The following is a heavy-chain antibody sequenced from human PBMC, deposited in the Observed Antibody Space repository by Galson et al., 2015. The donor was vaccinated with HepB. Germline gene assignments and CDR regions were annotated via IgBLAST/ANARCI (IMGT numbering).Heavy chain of an antibody. CDR2: IWYDGSNK. J-gene: IGHJ4*02. Sequence: SLRLSCAASGFTFSNFGMHWVRQAPGKGLEWVAVIWYDGSNKYYADSVKGRFTISRDNSKNTLYLQMNSLRAEDTAVYYCARGVEWELGLVYWGQGTLVTVSS. V-gene: IGHV3-33*01. D-gene: IGHD1-26*01. CDR1: GFTFSNFG. CDR3: ARGVEWELGLVY.